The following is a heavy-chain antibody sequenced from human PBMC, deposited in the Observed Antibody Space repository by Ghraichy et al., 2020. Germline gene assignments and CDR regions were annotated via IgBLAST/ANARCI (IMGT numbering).Heavy chain of an antibody. V-gene: IGHV3-48*01. Sequence: GESLNISCAASGFTFSTYSMNWVRQAPGKGLEWVAHISSRVGTIYYADSLMGRFTISRDTAKNSLHLQMNSLRVDDTAVYYCARVLPGYLGAFDVWGQGTMVTVSS. CDR1: GFTFSTYS. D-gene: IGHD1-1*01. CDR3: ARVLPGYLGAFDV. J-gene: IGHJ3*01. CDR2: ISSRVGTI.